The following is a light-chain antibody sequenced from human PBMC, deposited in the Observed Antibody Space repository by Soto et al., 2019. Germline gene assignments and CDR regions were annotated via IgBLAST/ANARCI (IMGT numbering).Light chain of an antibody. CDR3: QQRSNWPPLT. Sequence: EIVLTQSPATLSLSPGERATLSCRASLSVGSYLAWYQQKPGQAPRLLIYDASNRATGIAARFSGSGSGTDLTLTISSLEPEDFAVYYCQQRSNWPPLTFGGGTKVEI. CDR2: DAS. V-gene: IGKV3-11*01. CDR1: LSVGSY. J-gene: IGKJ4*01.